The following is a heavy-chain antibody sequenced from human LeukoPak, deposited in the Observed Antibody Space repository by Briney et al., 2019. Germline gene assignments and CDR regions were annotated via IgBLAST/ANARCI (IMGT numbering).Heavy chain of an antibody. J-gene: IGHJ6*02. Sequence: ASVKVSCKASGYAFTSYAIHWVRQAPGQRLEWMGWINAGNDRTKYSQKFQGRVTMTRNTSISTAHMELSSLRSEDTAVYYCAREYRSTLRYYYGMDVWGQGTTVTVSS. V-gene: IGHV1-3*01. D-gene: IGHD6-13*01. CDR2: INAGNDRT. CDR3: AREYRSTLRYYYGMDV. CDR1: GYAFTSYA.